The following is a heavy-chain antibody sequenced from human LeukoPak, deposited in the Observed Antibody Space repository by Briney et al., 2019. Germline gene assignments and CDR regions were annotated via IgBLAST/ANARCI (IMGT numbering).Heavy chain of an antibody. V-gene: IGHV4-34*01. D-gene: IGHD2-2*01. CDR1: GGSFSGYY. Sequence: SETLSLTCAVYGGSFSGYYWSWIRQPPGKGLEWIGEINHSGSTNYNPSLKSRVTISVDTSKNQFSLKLSSVTAADTAVYYCAREVGRKYQLLRTRYFDYWGQGTLVTVSS. CDR3: AREVGRKYQLLRTRYFDY. CDR2: INHSGST. J-gene: IGHJ4*02.